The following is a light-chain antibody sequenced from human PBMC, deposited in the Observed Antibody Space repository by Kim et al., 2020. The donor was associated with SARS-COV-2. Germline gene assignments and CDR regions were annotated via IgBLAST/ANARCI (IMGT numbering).Light chain of an antibody. J-gene: IGKJ1*01. CDR2: GAS. Sequence: EIVMTQSPATLSVSPGERATLSCRASQSVSSNLAWYQQKLRQAPRLLIYGASTRATGIPARFSGSGSGTEFTLTISSLQSEDFAVYYCQQYNNWPPWTFGQGTKVDIK. CDR1: QSVSSN. CDR3: QQYNNWPPWT. V-gene: IGKV3-15*01.